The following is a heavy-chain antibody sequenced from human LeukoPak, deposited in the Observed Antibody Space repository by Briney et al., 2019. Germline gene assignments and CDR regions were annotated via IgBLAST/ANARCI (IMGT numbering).Heavy chain of an antibody. Sequence: GASVKVSCKVSGYXLTELSIHWVRQAPGQGPEWMGCINPNSGGTNYIQNFQGRVTLTSDTSISTTYMELSRLRSDDTAVYFCARSSSGWYIDYWGQGTLVTVSS. J-gene: IGHJ4*02. CDR1: GYXLTELS. V-gene: IGHV1-2*02. D-gene: IGHD6-19*01. CDR2: INPNSGGT. CDR3: ARSSSGWYIDY.